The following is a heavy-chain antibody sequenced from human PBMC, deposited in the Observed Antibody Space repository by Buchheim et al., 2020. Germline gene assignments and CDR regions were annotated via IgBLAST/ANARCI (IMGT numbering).Heavy chain of an antibody. CDR2: INSDESRR. CDR3: ARDWSYAMDV. Sequence: EVQLVESGGGLVQPGESLRLSCVASGFTFSNSWMHWVRQAPGKGLVWVSHINSDESRRTYADSVQGRFTISRDNAKNTVFLHMNGLRAEDTAVYYCARDWSYAMDVWGQGTT. CDR1: GFTFSNSW. V-gene: IGHV3-74*01. J-gene: IGHJ6*01.